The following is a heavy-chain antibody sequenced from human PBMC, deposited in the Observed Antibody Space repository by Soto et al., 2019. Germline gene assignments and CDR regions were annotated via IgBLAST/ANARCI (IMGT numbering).Heavy chain of an antibody. CDR1: GFTFDDYG. CDR2: VNWNGGST. Sequence: EVQLVESGGGVLRPGGSLRLSCAASGFTFDDYGMSWARQAPGKGLEWVSGVNWNGGSTGYADSVKGRFTISRDNAQNSRYLQMNSLRAEDTAFDYCVRGASWNFDYWGQGTLVTVSS. V-gene: IGHV3-20*04. CDR3: VRGASWNFDY. J-gene: IGHJ4*02. D-gene: IGHD6-13*01.